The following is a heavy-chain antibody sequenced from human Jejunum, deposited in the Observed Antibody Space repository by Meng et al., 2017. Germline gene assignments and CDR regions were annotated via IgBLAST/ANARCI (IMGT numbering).Heavy chain of an antibody. Sequence: GGSLRLSCADSGFIFSTYELNWVRQGPGKGLVWVSYISSSGSTIHYAETVKGRFTISRDNAKNSLYLQMNSLRAEDTAVYYCARDFRYGGSYYGFDYWGQVTLVTVSS. V-gene: IGHV3-48*03. J-gene: IGHJ4*02. D-gene: IGHD1-26*01. CDR1: GFIFSTYE. CDR3: ARDFRYGGSYYGFDY. CDR2: ISSSGSTI.